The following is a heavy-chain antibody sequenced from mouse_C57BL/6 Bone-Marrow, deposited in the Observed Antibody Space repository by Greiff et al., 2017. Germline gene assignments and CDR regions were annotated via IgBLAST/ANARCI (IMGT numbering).Heavy chain of an antibody. J-gene: IGHJ1*03. CDR2: IRNKANNHAT. CDR3: TRRGIHWYFDV. V-gene: IGHV6-6*01. CDR1: GFTFSDAW. Sequence: EVQLQESGGGLVQPGGSMKLSCAASGFTFSDAWMDWVRQSPEKGLEWVAEIRNKANNHATYYAESVKGRFTISRDDSKSSVYLQMNSLRAEDTGIYYCTRRGIHWYFDVWGTGTTVTVSS.